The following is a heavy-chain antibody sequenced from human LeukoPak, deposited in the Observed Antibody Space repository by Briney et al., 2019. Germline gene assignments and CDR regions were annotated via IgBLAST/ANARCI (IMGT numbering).Heavy chain of an antibody. CDR3: ARVVSVAGGVDY. CDR2: MNPNSGHT. J-gene: IGHJ4*02. Sequence: ASVKVSCKASGYTFTSHDVNWLRQATGQGLEWLGWMNPNSGHTGFAQKFQGRVTMTRNTSISTAYMELSSLRSEDTAVYYCARVVSVAGGVDYWGQGTLVTVSS. CDR1: GYTFTSHD. V-gene: IGHV1-8*01. D-gene: IGHD3-10*01.